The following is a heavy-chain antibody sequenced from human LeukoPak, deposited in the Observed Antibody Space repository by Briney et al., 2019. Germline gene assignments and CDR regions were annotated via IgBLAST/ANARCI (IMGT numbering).Heavy chain of an antibody. V-gene: IGHV4-39*01. J-gene: IGHJ6*03. CDR1: GGSISSSSYY. CDR3: ARLRDYYYCMDV. Sequence: SETLSLTCTVSGGSISSSSYYWGWIRQSPGKGLEWIGSISYSGSTYYNPSLKSRVIVSVDTSKKQFSLKLSSVTAADTAVYYCARLRDYYYCMDVWGKGTPVTVSS. CDR2: ISYSGST.